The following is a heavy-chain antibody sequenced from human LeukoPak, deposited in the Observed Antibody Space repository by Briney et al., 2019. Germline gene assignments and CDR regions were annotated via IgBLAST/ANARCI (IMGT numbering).Heavy chain of an antibody. Sequence: KPGGSLRLSCAASGFTFSNAWMSWVRQAPGKGLEWVGRIKTKTDGGTTDYAAPVKGRFTISRDDSKNTLYLQMNSLNTDDTAVYYCAKGAPGGTYFDYWGQGTVVTVSS. CDR1: GFTFSNAW. D-gene: IGHD1-26*01. CDR3: AKGAPGGTYFDY. V-gene: IGHV3-15*01. J-gene: IGHJ4*02. CDR2: IKTKTDGGTT.